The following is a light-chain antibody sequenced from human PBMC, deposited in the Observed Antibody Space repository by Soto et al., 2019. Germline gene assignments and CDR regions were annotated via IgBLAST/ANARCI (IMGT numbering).Light chain of an antibody. CDR2: GAS. CDR1: QSVSVN. CDR3: HQDNNLPSS. J-gene: IGKJ3*01. Sequence: EIVMTQSPATLSGSPGERATLSCRTSQSVSVNLAWYQQKPGQAPRLLIYGASITATGIPARFSGSGSGTEFSLTISSLQSEDFAVYYCHQDNNLPSSFGPGTKVHIK. V-gene: IGKV3-15*01.